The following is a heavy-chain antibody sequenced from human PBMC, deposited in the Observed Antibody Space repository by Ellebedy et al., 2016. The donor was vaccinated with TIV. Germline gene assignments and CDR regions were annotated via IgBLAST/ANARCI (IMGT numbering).Heavy chain of an antibody. D-gene: IGHD6-13*01. J-gene: IGHJ4*02. CDR1: GYTFTFYA. CDR3: ARDAVYSSRWYTGFDY. CDR2: INAGNGDT. Sequence: ASVEVSCKASGYTFTFYAIHWVRQAPGQRLEWMGCINAGNGDTKYSRKFQGRVTITRDTSADTAYIELSSLRSEDTAVYYCARDAVYSSRWYTGFDYWGQGALVTVSS. V-gene: IGHV1-3*01.